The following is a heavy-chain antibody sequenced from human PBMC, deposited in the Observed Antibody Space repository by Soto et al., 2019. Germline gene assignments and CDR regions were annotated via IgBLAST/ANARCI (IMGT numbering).Heavy chain of an antibody. CDR1: GFTFSSYG. J-gene: IGHJ1*01. D-gene: IGHD6-13*01. Sequence: GSLRLSCAASGFTFSSYGMHWVRQAPGKGLEWVAVIWYDGSNKYYADSVKGRFTISRDNSKNTLYLQMNSLRAEDTAVYYCARDPAAAPPVGYFQHWGQGT. CDR2: IWYDGSNK. V-gene: IGHV3-33*01. CDR3: ARDPAAAPPVGYFQH.